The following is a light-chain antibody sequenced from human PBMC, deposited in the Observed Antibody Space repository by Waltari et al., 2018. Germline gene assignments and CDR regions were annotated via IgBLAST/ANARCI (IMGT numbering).Light chain of an antibody. CDR1: QSVSSNY. J-gene: IGKJ2*01. CDR2: GVS. Sequence: EIVLTQSPGTLSLSPGERATLPCRASQSVSSNYLAWYQQKPGQAPRLLIHGVSSRATGIPDRFSGSGSGTDFTLTISRLEPEDFAVYYCQHYGSSPRTFGQGTKLEIK. CDR3: QHYGSSPRT. V-gene: IGKV3-20*01.